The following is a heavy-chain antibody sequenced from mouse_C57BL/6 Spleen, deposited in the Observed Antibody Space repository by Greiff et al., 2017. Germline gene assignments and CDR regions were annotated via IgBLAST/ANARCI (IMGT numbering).Heavy chain of an antibody. CDR3: ARWRITTVVATHYYAMDY. CDR1: GYTFTSYW. J-gene: IGHJ4*01. CDR2: INPSSGYT. V-gene: IGHV1-7*01. D-gene: IGHD1-1*01. Sequence: VKLQESGAELAKPGASVKLSCKASGYTFTSYWMHWVKQRPGQGLEWIGYINPSSGYTKYNQKFKDKATLTADKSSSTAYMQLSSLTYEDSAVYYCARWRITTVVATHYYAMDYWGQGTSVTVSS.